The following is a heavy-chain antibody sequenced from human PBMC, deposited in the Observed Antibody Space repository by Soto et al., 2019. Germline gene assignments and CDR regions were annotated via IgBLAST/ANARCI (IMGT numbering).Heavy chain of an antibody. CDR2: IYSADNT. Sequence: PGGSLRLSCAASAFTFSIYWMNRVRQAPGKGLECVSIIYSADNTFYVDSVKGRFIISRDNSKNTVYLQMNSLRADDTAVYYCARGSLYWGQGTLVTVSS. CDR1: AFTFSIYW. V-gene: IGHV3-66*01. CDR3: ARGSLY. J-gene: IGHJ4*01.